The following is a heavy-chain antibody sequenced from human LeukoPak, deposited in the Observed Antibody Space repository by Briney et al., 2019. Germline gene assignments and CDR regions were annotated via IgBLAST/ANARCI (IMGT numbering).Heavy chain of an antibody. Sequence: GGSLRLSCAASGFTFSSYAMSWVRQAPGKGLEWVSAISGSGGSTYYADSVKGRFTISRDNSKNTPYLQMNSLRAEDTAVYYCAKDYQGDDFWSGYYSLSHYYYGMDVWGQGTTVTVSS. V-gene: IGHV3-23*01. CDR1: GFTFSSYA. J-gene: IGHJ6*02. CDR2: ISGSGGST. D-gene: IGHD3-3*01. CDR3: AKDYQGDDFWSGYYSLSHYYYGMDV.